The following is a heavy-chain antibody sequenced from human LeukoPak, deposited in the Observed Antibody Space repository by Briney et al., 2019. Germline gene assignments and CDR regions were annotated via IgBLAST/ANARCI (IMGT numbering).Heavy chain of an antibody. CDR2: IKQDGSEK. CDR3: ARDGWWELPQPFDY. V-gene: IGHV3-7*01. D-gene: IGHD2-15*01. Sequence: GGSLRLSCAASGFTFSSFWMSWVRQAPGKGLEWVANIKQDGSEKYYVDSVKGRFTISRDNAKNSLYLQMNGLRAEDTAVYYCARDGWWELPQPFDYWGQGTLVTVSS. J-gene: IGHJ4*02. CDR1: GFTFSSFW.